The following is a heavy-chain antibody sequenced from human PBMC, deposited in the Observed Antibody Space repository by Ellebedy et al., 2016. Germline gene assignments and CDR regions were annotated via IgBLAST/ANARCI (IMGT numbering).Heavy chain of an antibody. CDR1: GYSFTSYW. Sequence: GESLKISCKGSGYSFTSYWIGWVRQMPGKGLEWMGIIYPGDSDTRYSPSFQGQVTISADKSISTAYLQWSSLKASDTAMYYCARVSSTGTTDYYYGMDVWGQGTTVTVSS. D-gene: IGHD1-7*01. CDR3: ARVSSTGTTDYYYGMDV. V-gene: IGHV5-51*01. J-gene: IGHJ6*02. CDR2: IYPGDSDT.